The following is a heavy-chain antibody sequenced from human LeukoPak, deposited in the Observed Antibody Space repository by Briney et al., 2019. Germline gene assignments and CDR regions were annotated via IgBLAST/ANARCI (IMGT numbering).Heavy chain of an antibody. Sequence: GSQTLPCAASGFSESSNYVSWVRQAPGKGLEWVSVIHSGDSTYYADYVKGRFTISSDNSKNTLYLQMNSLRAEDTAVYYCARENILAATPRFFDYWGQGTLVTVSS. CDR3: ARENILAATPRFFDY. J-gene: IGHJ4*02. D-gene: IGHD5-12*01. V-gene: IGHV3-53*01. CDR2: IHSGDST. CDR1: GFSESSNY.